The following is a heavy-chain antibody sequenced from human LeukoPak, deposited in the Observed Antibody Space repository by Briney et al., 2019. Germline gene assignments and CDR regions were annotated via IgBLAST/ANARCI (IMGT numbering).Heavy chain of an antibody. CDR2: IYYSGST. D-gene: IGHD2-15*01. Sequence: SETLSLTCTVSGGSISSSSYYWGWIRQPPGKGLEWIGSIYYSGSTYYNPSLKSRVTISVDTSKNQFSLKLSSVTAADTAVYYCARLTGGSCCRLFDYWGQGTLVTVSS. CDR1: GGSISSSSYY. CDR3: ARLTGGSCCRLFDY. V-gene: IGHV4-39*01. J-gene: IGHJ4*02.